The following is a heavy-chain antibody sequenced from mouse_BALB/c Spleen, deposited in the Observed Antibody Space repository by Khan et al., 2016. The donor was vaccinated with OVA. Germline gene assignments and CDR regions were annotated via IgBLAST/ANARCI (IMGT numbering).Heavy chain of an antibody. J-gene: IGHJ3*01. D-gene: IGHD1-2*01. CDR1: GYTFTDFY. Sequence: QVQLQQSGAELARPGASVKLSCKASGYTFTDFYINWVKQRTGQGLEWIGEISPGSGDTFYNERLKDKATLTADTSSNTAYMQLSSLTTEASAVYFCARRNYFGYTFAYWGQGTLVTVSA. V-gene: IGHV1-77*01. CDR2: ISPGSGDT. CDR3: ARRNYFGYTFAY.